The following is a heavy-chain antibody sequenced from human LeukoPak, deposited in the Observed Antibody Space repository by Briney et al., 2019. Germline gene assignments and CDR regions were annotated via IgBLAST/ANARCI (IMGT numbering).Heavy chain of an antibody. CDR2: IYYSGST. CDR1: GGSISSGDYY. V-gene: IGHV4-30-4*02. Sequence: SETLSLTCTVSGGSISSGDYYWSWIRQPPGKGLEWIGYIYYSGSTYYNPSLKSRVTISVDTSKKQFSLKLSPVSAADTAVYYCARGVGDIVVVPAADIGFDYWGQGTLVTVSS. CDR3: ARGVGDIVVVPAADIGFDY. D-gene: IGHD2-2*01. J-gene: IGHJ4*02.